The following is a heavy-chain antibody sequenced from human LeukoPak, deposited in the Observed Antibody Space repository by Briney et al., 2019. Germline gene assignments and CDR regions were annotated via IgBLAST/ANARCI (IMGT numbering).Heavy chain of an antibody. D-gene: IGHD3-10*01. V-gene: IGHV3-11*04. Sequence: GGSLRLSCAASGFTFSDYYMSWIRQAPGKGLEWVSYISSSGSTIYYADSVKGRFTISRDHAKNSLYLQMKSLRAEHTAVYYCARDGQWFGELSAFDYWGQGTLVTVSS. CDR2: ISSSGSTI. CDR3: ARDGQWFGELSAFDY. CDR1: GFTFSDYY. J-gene: IGHJ4*02.